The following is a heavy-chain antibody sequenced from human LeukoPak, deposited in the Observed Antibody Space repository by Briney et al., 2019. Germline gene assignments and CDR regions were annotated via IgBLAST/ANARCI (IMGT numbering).Heavy chain of an antibody. CDR2: ISGSGGST. J-gene: IGHJ6*02. CDR1: GFTFSSYA. V-gene: IGHV3-23*01. D-gene: IGHD4-17*01. Sequence: GGSLRLSCAASGFTFSSYAMSWVRQAPGKGLEWVSAISGSGGSTYYADSVKGRFTISRDNSKNTLYLQMNSLRAKDTAVYYCATRGPTTVVNPPGGPQHYYYGMDVWGQGTTVTVSS. CDR3: ATRGPTTVVNPPGGPQHYYYGMDV.